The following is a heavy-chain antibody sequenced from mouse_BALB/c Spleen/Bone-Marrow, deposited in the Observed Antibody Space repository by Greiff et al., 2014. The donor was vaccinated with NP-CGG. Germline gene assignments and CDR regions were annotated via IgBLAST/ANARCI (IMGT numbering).Heavy chain of an antibody. CDR1: GYAFSVYW. CDR3: ARGGISVDY. CDR2: IYPGDGDT. J-gene: IGHJ2*01. V-gene: IGHV1-80*01. Sequence: VQLQHSGAELVRPGSSVKISCKASGYAFSVYWMNWVEQRPGQGLEWIGQIYPGDGDTNYNGKFKGRATLTADKSSNTAYMQLSSLTSEDSAVYFCARGGISVDYWGQGTTLTVSS.